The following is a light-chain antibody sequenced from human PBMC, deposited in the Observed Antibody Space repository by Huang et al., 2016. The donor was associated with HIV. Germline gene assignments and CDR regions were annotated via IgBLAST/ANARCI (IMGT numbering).Light chain of an antibody. CDR3: LFYEEIT. CDR2: APT. CDR1: QDIEDD. Sequence: ETTLTQCPALMSTTPGDKVNISCKASQDIEDDMNWYQQKPGEAAIFISQAPTALVPGISPRFSGSGYGTDFTLTINNIESEDAAYYFCLFYEEITFDPGTKVDIK. V-gene: IGKV5-2*01. J-gene: IGKJ3*01.